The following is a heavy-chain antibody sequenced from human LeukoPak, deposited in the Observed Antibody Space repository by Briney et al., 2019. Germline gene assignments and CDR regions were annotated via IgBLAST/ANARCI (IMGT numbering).Heavy chain of an antibody. J-gene: IGHJ5*02. V-gene: IGHV3-23*01. CDR2: ISGSGGST. CDR3: ARDRSLPAHPTTMVRGLHWFDP. D-gene: IGHD3-10*01. CDR1: GFTFSSYW. Sequence: GGSLRLSCAASGFTFSSYWMSWVRQAPGKGLEWVSAISGSGGSTYYADSVKGRFTISRDNAKNSLYLQMNSLRAEDTAVYYCARDRSLPAHPTTMVRGLHWFDPWGQGTLVTVSS.